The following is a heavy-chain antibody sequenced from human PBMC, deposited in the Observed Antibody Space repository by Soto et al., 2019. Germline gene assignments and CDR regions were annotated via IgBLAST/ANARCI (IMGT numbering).Heavy chain of an antibody. CDR3: ARDLPTMDV. J-gene: IGHJ6*02. V-gene: IGHV1-3*01. Sequence: ASVKVSCKASGYTFTSYAMHWVRQAPGQRLEWMGWINAGNGNTKYSQKLQGRVTMTRDTSTSTAYMELRSLRSDDTAVYYCARDLPTMDVWGQGTTVTVSS. CDR1: GYTFTSYA. CDR2: INAGNGNT.